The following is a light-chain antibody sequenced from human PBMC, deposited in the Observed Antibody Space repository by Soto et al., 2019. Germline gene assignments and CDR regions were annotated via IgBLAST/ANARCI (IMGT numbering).Light chain of an antibody. J-gene: IGKJ1*01. V-gene: IGKV1-5*03. CDR1: QTISSW. CDR2: KAS. Sequence: DIQMTQSPSTLSGSVGDRVTITCRASQTISSWLAWYQQKPGKAPKLLIYKASTLKSGVPSRFSGSGSGTEFTLTTSSLQPDDFATYYCQHYNSYSEAFAQGTQ. CDR3: QHYNSYSEA.